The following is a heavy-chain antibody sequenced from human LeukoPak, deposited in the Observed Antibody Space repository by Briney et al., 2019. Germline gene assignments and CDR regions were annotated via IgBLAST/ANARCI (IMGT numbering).Heavy chain of an antibody. J-gene: IGHJ6*02. D-gene: IGHD5-24*01. CDR3: ASSTYNYDYALDV. CDR1: GFIFSTYR. V-gene: IGHV3-23*01. Sequence: PGGSLRLSCAASGFIFSTYRMSWVRQAPGKGLEWVSLNNDSGRRTYYADSVKGRFTVSRDNSKYTLYLQMNSLRVEDTAVYYCASSTYNYDYALDVWGQGTTVTVSS. CDR2: NNDSGRRT.